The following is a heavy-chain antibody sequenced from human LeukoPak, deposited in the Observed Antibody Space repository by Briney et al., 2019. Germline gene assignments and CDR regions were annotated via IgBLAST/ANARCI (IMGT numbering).Heavy chain of an antibody. D-gene: IGHD1-26*01. CDR1: GGSISSGDYY. V-gene: IGHV4-30-4*01. J-gene: IGHJ3*02. Sequence: PSETLSLTCTVSGGSISSGDYYWSWIRQPPGKGLEWIGYIYYSGSTYYNPSLKSRVTISVDTSKNQFSLKLSSVTAADTAVYYCARVVGAYDAFDIWGQGTMVTVSS. CDR2: IYYSGST. CDR3: ARVVGAYDAFDI.